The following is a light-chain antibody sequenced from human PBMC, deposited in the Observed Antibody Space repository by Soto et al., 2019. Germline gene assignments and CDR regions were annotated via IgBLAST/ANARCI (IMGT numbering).Light chain of an antibody. V-gene: IGKV1-9*01. CDR3: QQFNTYPRT. CDR2: AAS. J-gene: IGKJ4*01. Sequence: DIPFTKSPSVLSASVGDRGTITCRASQDISDYLAWYQQRPGKAPKLLIYAASTLQSGVPSRFSGSGSGTEFTLTISSLQPEDFATYSCQQFNTYPRTFGGGTKVDNK. CDR1: QDISDY.